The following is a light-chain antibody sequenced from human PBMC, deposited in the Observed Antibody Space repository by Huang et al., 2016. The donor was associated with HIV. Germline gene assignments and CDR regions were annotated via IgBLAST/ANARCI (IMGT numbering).Light chain of an antibody. CDR3: QQYDSYPIT. J-gene: IGKJ5*01. Sequence: DIQMTQSPSTLSASVGDRVTITCRASQSISIWLAWYQQKPGKVPKLLMFDASHLESGVPSRFSGSGSGTEFTLTISSLQPDDFATYYCQQYDSYPITFGPGTRLDI. V-gene: IGKV1-5*01. CDR1: QSISIW. CDR2: DAS.